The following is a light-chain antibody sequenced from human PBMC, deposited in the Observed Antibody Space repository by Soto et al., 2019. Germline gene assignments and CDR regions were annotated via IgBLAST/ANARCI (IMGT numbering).Light chain of an antibody. J-gene: IGKJ4*01. Sequence: DIQMTQSPSSLSASVGDRVTITCRASQSISSYLNWYQQKPGKAPKLLIYAASSLQSGVPSRFSGSGSGTDFTLTISSLQPEDFATYYCQQNYSTPPLLTFGGGTKVEIK. V-gene: IGKV1-39*01. CDR2: AAS. CDR3: QQNYSTPPLLT. CDR1: QSISSY.